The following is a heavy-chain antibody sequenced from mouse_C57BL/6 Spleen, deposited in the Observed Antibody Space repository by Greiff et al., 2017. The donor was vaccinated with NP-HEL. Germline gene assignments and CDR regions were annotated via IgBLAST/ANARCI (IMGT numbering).Heavy chain of an antibody. D-gene: IGHD1-1*01. Sequence: DVKLVESGEGLVKPGGSLKLSCAASGFTFSSYALSWVRQTPEKRLEWVAYISSGGDYIYYADTVKGRFTISRDNARNTLYLQMSSLKSEDTAMYYCTRDRNYYGSSQSWFAYWGQGTLVTVSA. V-gene: IGHV5-9-1*02. CDR1: GFTFSSYA. CDR2: ISSGGDYI. J-gene: IGHJ3*01. CDR3: TRDRNYYGSSQSWFAY.